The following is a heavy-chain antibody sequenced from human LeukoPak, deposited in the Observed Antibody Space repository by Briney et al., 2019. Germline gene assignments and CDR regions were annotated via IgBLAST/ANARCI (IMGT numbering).Heavy chain of an antibody. D-gene: IGHD6-13*01. CDR3: ARDQGSSWYQDYFDY. J-gene: IGHJ4*02. V-gene: IGHV3-21*01. Sequence: GGSLRLSCAASGFTFSSYSMNWARQAPGKGLEWVSSISSSSSYIYYADSVKGRFTISRDNAKNSLYLQMNSLRAEDTAVYYCARDQGSSWYQDYFDYWGQGTLVTVSS. CDR2: ISSSSSYI. CDR1: GFTFSSYS.